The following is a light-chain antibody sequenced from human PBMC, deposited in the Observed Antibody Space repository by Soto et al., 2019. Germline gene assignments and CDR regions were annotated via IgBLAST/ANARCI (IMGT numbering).Light chain of an antibody. CDR3: QQYGRSGT. CDR2: ATS. Sequence: EIVLTQSPGTLSLSPGERATLSCRASQSVSRTYLAWYQQKPVQAPRLLIYATSSRATGIPDRFGGSGSGTDFTLTISRLEPEDFAVYYCQQYGRSGTFGQGTKVDIK. V-gene: IGKV3-20*01. CDR1: QSVSRTY. J-gene: IGKJ1*01.